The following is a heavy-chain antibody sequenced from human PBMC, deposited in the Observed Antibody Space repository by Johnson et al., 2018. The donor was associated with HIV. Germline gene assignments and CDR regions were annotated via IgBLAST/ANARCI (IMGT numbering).Heavy chain of an antibody. CDR2: ISYDGSNK. CDR1: GFTFSSYG. Sequence: QVQLVESGGGVVQPGRSLRLSCAASGFTFSSYGMHWVRQAPGKGLEWVAVISYDGSNKYYADSVKGRFTISRDNSKNTLYLQMNSLRAEDTAVYYCARGDYGHDAFDIWGQGTMVTVSS. D-gene: IGHD4/OR15-4a*01. CDR3: ARGDYGHDAFDI. J-gene: IGHJ3*02. V-gene: IGHV3-30*03.